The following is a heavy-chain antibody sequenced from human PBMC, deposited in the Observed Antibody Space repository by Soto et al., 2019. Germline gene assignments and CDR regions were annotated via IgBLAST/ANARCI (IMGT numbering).Heavy chain of an antibody. J-gene: IGHJ4*02. V-gene: IGHV1-3*01. D-gene: IGHD3-22*01. CDR3: ARSIVVVTSFDY. CDR2: IVAGSGNT. Sequence: GASVKVSCKASGFTFTSSAMQWVRQARGQRLEWIGWIVAGSGNTNYPQKFQGRVTITRDTSASTAYMELSSLRSEDTAVYYCARSIVVVTSFDYWGQGTLVTVSS. CDR1: GFTFTSSA.